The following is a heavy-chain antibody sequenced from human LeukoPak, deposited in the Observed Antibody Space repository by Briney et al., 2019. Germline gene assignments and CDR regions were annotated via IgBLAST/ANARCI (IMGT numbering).Heavy chain of an antibody. Sequence: SQTLSLTCAISGDSVSSNSAAWNWIRQSPSRGLEWLGRTYYRSKWYNDYAVSVKGRITINPDTSKNQFSLQLNSVTPEDTAVYYCARASPSSQYYDSSGYYPFDYWGQGTLVTASS. J-gene: IGHJ4*02. CDR3: ARASPSSQYYDSSGYYPFDY. V-gene: IGHV6-1*01. CDR1: GDSVSSNSAA. D-gene: IGHD3-22*01. CDR2: TYYRSKWYN.